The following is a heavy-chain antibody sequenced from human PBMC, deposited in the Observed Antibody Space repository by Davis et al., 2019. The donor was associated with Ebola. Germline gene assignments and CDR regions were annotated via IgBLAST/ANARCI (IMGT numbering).Heavy chain of an antibody. J-gene: IGHJ4*02. CDR2: IKQGGSEK. Sequence: GESLKISCAASGFSFSSHWMGWVRQAPGKGLQWVANIKQGGSEKYYVDSVKGRFTISRDNSKNTLYLQMNSLRAEDTAVYYCARHDYGDSHFDYWGQGTLVTVSS. V-gene: IGHV3-7*03. D-gene: IGHD4-17*01. CDR1: GFSFSSHW. CDR3: ARHDYGDSHFDY.